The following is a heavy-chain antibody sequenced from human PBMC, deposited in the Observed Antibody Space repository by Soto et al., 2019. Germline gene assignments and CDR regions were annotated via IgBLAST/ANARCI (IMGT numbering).Heavy chain of an antibody. Sequence: GESLKISCKASGYDFARQWIGWVRQLPVKGFEWTGIIWPADSDIRYNPTFEGQVAISADQSITTAYLQWSSLKASDTAIYYCASGSRDCSGGSCYSHWGQGTLVTVSS. CDR2: IWPADSDI. CDR3: ASGSRDCSGGSCYSH. J-gene: IGHJ4*02. V-gene: IGHV5-51*01. D-gene: IGHD2-15*01. CDR1: GYDFARQW.